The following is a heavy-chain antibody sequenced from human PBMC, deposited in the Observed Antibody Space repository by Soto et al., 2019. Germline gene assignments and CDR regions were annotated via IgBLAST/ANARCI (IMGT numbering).Heavy chain of an antibody. J-gene: IGHJ6*02. CDR3: ARVLGCSGGSCYSHYYYGMDV. CDR2: LYYGRSA. D-gene: IGHD2-15*01. Sequence: SETLSLTCTVSGGSISSYYCMWIRQPPGKGLESIGYLYYGRSANYNPSLKSRVTLSVDTSTNQCSLTLSSVTAADTAVYYCARVLGCSGGSCYSHYYYGMDVWGQGTTVTVSS. V-gene: IGHV4-59*01. CDR1: GGSISSYY.